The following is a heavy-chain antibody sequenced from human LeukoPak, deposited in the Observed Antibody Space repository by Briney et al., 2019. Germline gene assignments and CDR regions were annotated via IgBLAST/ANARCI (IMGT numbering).Heavy chain of an antibody. CDR2: ISGSGSTI. V-gene: IGHV3-48*03. Sequence: GGSLRLSCAASGFTFSSYEMNWVRQAPGKGLEWLSYISGSGSTIYYADSVKGRFTISRDNAKNSLYLQMSSLRAEDTAVYYCARGYNRNDYWGQGTLVTVSS. CDR3: ARGYNRNDY. CDR1: GFTFSSYE. J-gene: IGHJ4*02. D-gene: IGHD1-14*01.